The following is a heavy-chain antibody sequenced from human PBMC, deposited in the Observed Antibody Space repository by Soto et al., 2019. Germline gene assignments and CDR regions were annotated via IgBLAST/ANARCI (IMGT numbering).Heavy chain of an antibody. CDR1: EYTSNDHA. D-gene: IGHD2-15*01. J-gene: IGHJ4*02. Sequence: EVQLVESGGGWVQPGRSLRLSCAASEYTSNDHAMHWVRQAPGKGLEWVSGIGWDGHIGYADSVKGRFTISRDNAKNSLSLQMGSLRVEDTALYYCGKDVTPGGLASWGRGTLVTVSS. CDR2: IGWDGHI. V-gene: IGHV3-9*02. CDR3: GKDVTPGGLAS.